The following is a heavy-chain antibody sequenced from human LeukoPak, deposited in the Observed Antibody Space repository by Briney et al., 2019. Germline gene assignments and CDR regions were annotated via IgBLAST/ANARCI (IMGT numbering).Heavy chain of an antibody. J-gene: IGHJ4*02. CDR1: RYTFTNYG. D-gene: IGHD3-3*01. V-gene: IGHV1-18*01. Sequence: GASVKVSCTASRYTFTNYGVTWWRQAPGQGLEWVGWISAYSGNTIYAQGLQDRVTITTDTSTSTGYMELRNLTSDDTAVFYCARGRLGIIGATESDYWGQGTLVTVSS. CDR3: ARGRLGIIGATESDY. CDR2: ISAYSGNT.